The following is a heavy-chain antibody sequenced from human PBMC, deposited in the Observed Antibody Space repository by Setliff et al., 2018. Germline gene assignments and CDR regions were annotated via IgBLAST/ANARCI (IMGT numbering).Heavy chain of an antibody. CDR3: AKEHVVISFVTNTHHHYGMDV. CDR1: GFSITSHY. D-gene: IGHD2-8*01. J-gene: IGHJ6*02. Sequence: PSETLSLTCTVSGFSITSHYWGWIRQSPGKGLEWIGTLFDSGSTYYNPSLKSRVSISADTSMNHFSLRMTSVSAADTAVYYCAKEHVVISFVTNTHHHYGMDVWGQGATVTVSS. V-gene: IGHV4-38-2*02. CDR2: LFDSGST.